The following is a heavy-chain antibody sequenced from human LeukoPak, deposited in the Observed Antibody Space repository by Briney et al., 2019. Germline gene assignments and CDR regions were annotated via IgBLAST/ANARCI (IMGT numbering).Heavy chain of an antibody. CDR3: ARHRGSSSEFDP. CDR2: IYYDGRT. Sequence: SSETLSLTCTVSGGSISTNNYYWGWIRQPPGKGLEWIGHIYYDGRTYYNPSLKSRVTMSVDTSENQFSLKLSSVTAADTAVYYCARHRGSSSEFDPWGLGTLVTISS. J-gene: IGHJ5*02. D-gene: IGHD6-6*01. CDR1: GGSISTNNYY. V-gene: IGHV4-39*01.